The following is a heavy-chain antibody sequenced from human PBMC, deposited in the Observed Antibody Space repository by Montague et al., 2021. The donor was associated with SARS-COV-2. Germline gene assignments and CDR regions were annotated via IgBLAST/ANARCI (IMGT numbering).Heavy chain of an antibody. CDR2: IEWDDDV. V-gene: IGHV2-70*01. CDR3: ARIKNCSASGTSADWYFDL. J-gene: IGHJ2*01. CDR1: GFSLTTRGLR. D-gene: IGHD3-10*01. Sequence: PALVKPTQTLTLTCTLSGFSLTTRGLRVNWIRQPPGKALGWLAHIEWDDDVYYSMSLKTRLTISKDTSENQVVLTMTNMDPVDTATYYCARIKNCSASGTSADWYFDLWGRGTLVTVSS.